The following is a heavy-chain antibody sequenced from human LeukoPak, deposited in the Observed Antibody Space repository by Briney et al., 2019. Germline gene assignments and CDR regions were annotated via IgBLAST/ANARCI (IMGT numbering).Heavy chain of an antibody. CDR1: GFTFSNYA. CDR3: AEDPRGSAGGSYSLFHPTNDY. Sequence: GGSLRLSCAASGFTFSNYAMSWVRQAPGKGLGWVSSIVGGGDRTFYVDSVKGRFSIFRDNSKNTLYVQMDSLRVEDTAVYYCAEDPRGSAGGSYSLFHPTNDYWGQGTLVTVSS. J-gene: IGHJ4*02. CDR2: IVGGGDRT. D-gene: IGHD1-26*01. V-gene: IGHV3-23*01.